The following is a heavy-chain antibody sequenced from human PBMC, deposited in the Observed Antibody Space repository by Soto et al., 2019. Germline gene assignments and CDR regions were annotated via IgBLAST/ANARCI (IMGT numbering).Heavy chain of an antibody. D-gene: IGHD2-2*02. CDR2: ISGSGGST. J-gene: IGHJ1*01. Sequence: PGGSLRLSCAASGFAFNNYAMKWVRQAPGKGLEWVSHISGSGGSTDYAESVKGRFSISKDSVNNTLYLHMSSLRAEDTALYFCAKAGPYINSWSSAGYLQHWGLGTQVTVSS. V-gene: IGHV3-23*01. CDR1: GFAFNNYA. CDR3: AKAGPYINSWSSAGYLQH.